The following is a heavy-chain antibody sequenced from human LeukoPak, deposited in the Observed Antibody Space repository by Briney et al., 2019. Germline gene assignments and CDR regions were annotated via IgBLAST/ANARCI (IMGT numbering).Heavy chain of an antibody. CDR3: ARHGIEGYYDYVWGSYRYNPPFDY. CDR1: GGPFSDYY. V-gene: IGHV4-34*01. Sequence: SETLSLTCAVFGGPFSDYYWSWIRQPPGKGLEWIGEIYHSGSTNYNPSLKSRVTISVDTSKNQFSLKLSSVTAADTAVYYCARHGIEGYYDYVWGSYRYNPPFDYWGQGTLVTVSS. J-gene: IGHJ4*02. D-gene: IGHD3-16*02. CDR2: IYHSGST.